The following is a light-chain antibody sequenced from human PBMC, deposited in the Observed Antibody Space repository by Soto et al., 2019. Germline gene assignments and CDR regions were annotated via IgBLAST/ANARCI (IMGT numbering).Light chain of an antibody. CDR3: QQSYRTPDT. CDR2: DAS. J-gene: IGKJ2*01. V-gene: IGKV1-39*01. CDR1: QGISSY. Sequence: DIQMTQSPSSLSASVGDRVTITCRASQGISSYLVWYQQRQGRAPKLLIYDASSLLSGVPSRFSGSGSGTDFTLTISNLQPEDFATYYCQQSYRTPDTFGQGTKLE.